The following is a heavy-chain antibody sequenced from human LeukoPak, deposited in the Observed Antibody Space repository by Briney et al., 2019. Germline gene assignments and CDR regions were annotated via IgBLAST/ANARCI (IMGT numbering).Heavy chain of an antibody. Sequence: ASVKVSCKVSGYTLTELSMHWVRQAPGKGLEWMGGFDPEDGETIYAQKFQGRVTMTEDTSTDTAYMELSSLRSEDTAVYYCATDLHCGGDCYSGFDYWGQGTLVTVSS. CDR3: ATDLHCGGDCYSGFDY. CDR2: FDPEDGET. V-gene: IGHV1-24*01. CDR1: GYTLTELS. D-gene: IGHD2-21*02. J-gene: IGHJ4*02.